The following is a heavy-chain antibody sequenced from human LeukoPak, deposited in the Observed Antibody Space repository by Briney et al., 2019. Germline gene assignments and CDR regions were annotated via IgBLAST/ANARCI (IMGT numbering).Heavy chain of an antibody. D-gene: IGHD6-13*01. CDR1: GGSISSYY. V-gene: IGHV4-59*04. CDR2: IYHTGST. J-gene: IGHJ4*02. Sequence: SETLSLTCTVSGGSISSYYWSWIRQPPGKGLEWIGYIYHTGSTYYNPSLKSRVTISVDRSKNQFSLKLSSVTAADTAVYYCAGIAAAGTSGYWGQGTLVTVSS. CDR3: AGIAAAGTSGY.